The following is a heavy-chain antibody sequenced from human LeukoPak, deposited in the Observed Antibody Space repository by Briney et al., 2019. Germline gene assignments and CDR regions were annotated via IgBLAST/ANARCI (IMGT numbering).Heavy chain of an antibody. CDR1: GFTFDEYG. CDR2: INWDGGST. Sequence: PGGSLRLSRAASGFTFDEYGMSWVRQAPGKGLEWVSSINWDGGSTAYADSVQGRFTISRDNAKNSLHLQIKSLRAEDTASYYCARDSFSGSSLDYWGRGTLVTVSS. CDR3: ARDSFSGSSLDY. V-gene: IGHV3-20*04. D-gene: IGHD1-26*01. J-gene: IGHJ4*02.